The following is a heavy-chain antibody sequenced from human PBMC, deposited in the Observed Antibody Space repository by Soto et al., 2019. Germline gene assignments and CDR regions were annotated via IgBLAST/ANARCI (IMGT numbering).Heavy chain of an antibody. V-gene: IGHV3-23*01. CDR2: ISGSGGST. CDR1: GFTFSSYA. Sequence: GGSLRLSCAASGFTFSSYAMSWVRQAPGKGLELVSAISGSGGSTYYADSVKGRFTISRDNSKNTLYLQMNSLRAEDTAVYYCASLSPGRAMAGTNSYMDVWGKGTTVTVS. D-gene: IGHD6-19*01. CDR3: ASLSPGRAMAGTNSYMDV. J-gene: IGHJ6*03.